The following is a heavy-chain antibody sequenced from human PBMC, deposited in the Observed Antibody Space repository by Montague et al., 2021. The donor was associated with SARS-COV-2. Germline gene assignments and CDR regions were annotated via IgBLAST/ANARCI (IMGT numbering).Heavy chain of an antibody. CDR3: AKDSYSYGWGYGMDV. Sequence: SLRLSCAASGFTFSSSAMHWVRQAPGKGLEWVSGISCSEGGTYYADSVKGRFTISRDNSKNVLYLQMNSLRAEDTALYYCAKDSYSYGWGYGMDVWGQGTTVTVSS. CDR2: ISCSEGGT. V-gene: IGHV3-23*01. D-gene: IGHD3-10*01. CDR1: GFTFSSSA. J-gene: IGHJ6*02.